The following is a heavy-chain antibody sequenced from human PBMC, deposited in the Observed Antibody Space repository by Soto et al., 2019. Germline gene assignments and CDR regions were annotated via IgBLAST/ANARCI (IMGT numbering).Heavy chain of an antibody. CDR2: IKPDGSEK. V-gene: IGHV3-7*01. J-gene: IGHJ4*02. CDR3: ASNSDYRFDF. D-gene: IGHD3-16*01. Sequence: PGGSLRLSCAASGFTFSNAWMNWVRQAPGKGLEWVANIKPDGSEKFYVDSVKGRFSISRDNAKNSLYLQMNSLRAEDTAVYYCASNSDYRFDFWGQGALVTVSS. CDR1: GFTFSNAW.